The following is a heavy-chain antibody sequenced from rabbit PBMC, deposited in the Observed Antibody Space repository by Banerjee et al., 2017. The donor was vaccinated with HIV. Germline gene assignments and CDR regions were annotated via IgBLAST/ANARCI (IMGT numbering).Heavy chain of an antibody. D-gene: IGHD1-1*01. Sequence: QSLEESGGDLVKPGASLTLTCKASGFTLSSYYMCWVRQAPGKGLEWIACIYAGSTYYASWAKGRFTISKTSSTTVTLQMTSLTAADTATYFCARDASGDPDFNLWGPGTLVTVS. J-gene: IGHJ4*01. CDR1: GFTLSSYY. V-gene: IGHV1S40*01. CDR2: IYAGST. CDR3: ARDASGDPDFNL.